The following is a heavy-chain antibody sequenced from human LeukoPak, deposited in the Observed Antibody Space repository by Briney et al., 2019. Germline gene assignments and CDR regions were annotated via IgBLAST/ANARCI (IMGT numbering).Heavy chain of an antibody. V-gene: IGHV3-23*01. D-gene: IGHD4-17*01. CDR2: ISSSGGST. Sequence: PGGSLRLSCAASGFTLRSYAMSWVRQAPGKGLEWVSGISSSGGSTNYADSVKGRVTISRDNSKNTLYLQMNSLRAEDTAVYYCVNDYGDYDLYAFDIWGQGTVVTVSS. CDR1: GFTLRSYA. J-gene: IGHJ3*02. CDR3: VNDYGDYDLYAFDI.